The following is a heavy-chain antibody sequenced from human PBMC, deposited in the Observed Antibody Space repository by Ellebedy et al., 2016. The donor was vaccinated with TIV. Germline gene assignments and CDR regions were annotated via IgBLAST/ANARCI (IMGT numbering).Heavy chain of an antibody. V-gene: IGHV4-4*02. Sequence: MPGGSLRLSCAVSGGSISSSNWWSWVRQPPGKGLEWIGEIYHSGSTNYNPSLKSRVTLSVDKSKNQFSLKLSSVTAADTAVYYCARDDSSGKYFDYWGQGTLVTVSS. D-gene: IGHD3-22*01. CDR1: GGSISSSNW. J-gene: IGHJ4*02. CDR3: ARDDSSGKYFDY. CDR2: IYHSGST.